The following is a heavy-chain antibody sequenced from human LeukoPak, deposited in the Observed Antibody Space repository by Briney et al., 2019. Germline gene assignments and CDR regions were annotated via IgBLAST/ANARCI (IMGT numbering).Heavy chain of an antibody. D-gene: IGHD3-10*02. CDR3: AMSRFGELWNY. J-gene: IGHJ4*02. Sequence: ASVKVSCKASGYTFTSYGISWVRQAPGQGLEWMGWISAYNGNTNYAQKLQGRVTMTTDTSTSTAYMELSSPRSEDTAVYYCAMSRFGELWNYWGQGTLVTVSS. V-gene: IGHV1-18*01. CDR1: GYTFTSYG. CDR2: ISAYNGNT.